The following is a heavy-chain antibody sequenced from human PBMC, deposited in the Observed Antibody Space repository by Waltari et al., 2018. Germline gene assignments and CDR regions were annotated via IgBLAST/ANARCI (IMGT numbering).Heavy chain of an antibody. CDR1: GYSISSGYY. Sequence: QVQLQESGPGLVKPSETLSLTCAVSGYSISSGYYWGWIRQPPGKGLEWIGSIYPSGRTYYNPCLKSRVTISVDTSKNQFSLKLSSVTAADTAVYYCARERFLEWLSDYYYYYGMDVWGQGTTVTVSS. V-gene: IGHV4-38-2*02. D-gene: IGHD3-3*01. CDR2: IYPSGRT. J-gene: IGHJ6*02. CDR3: ARERFLEWLSDYYYYYGMDV.